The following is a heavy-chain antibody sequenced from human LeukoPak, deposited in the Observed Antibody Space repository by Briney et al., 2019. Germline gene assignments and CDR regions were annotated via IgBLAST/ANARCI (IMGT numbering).Heavy chain of an antibody. CDR1: GFTFSSYA. V-gene: IGHV3-74*01. D-gene: IGHD2-2*01. CDR3: ARDLVVTSGY. Sequence: PGGSLRLSCAASGFTFSSYAMSWFRQAPGKGLVWVSRINGDGSSTTYADSVKGRFTISRDNAKNTLYLQMNGLRAEDTAVYYCARDLVVTSGYWGQGTLVTVSS. J-gene: IGHJ4*02. CDR2: INGDGSST.